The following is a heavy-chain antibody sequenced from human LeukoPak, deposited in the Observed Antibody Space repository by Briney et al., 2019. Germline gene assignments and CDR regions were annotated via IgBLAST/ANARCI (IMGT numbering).Heavy chain of an antibody. V-gene: IGHV3-21*01. J-gene: IGHJ4*02. CDR3: AREIKGYYDSSGYYVLDY. D-gene: IGHD3-22*01. CDR2: ISSSSSYI. Sequence: PGGSLRLSCAASGFTFSSYSMNWVRQAPGKGLEWVSSISSSSSYIYYADSVKGRFTISRDNAKNSLYLQMNSLRAEDTAVYYCAREIKGYYDSSGYYVLDYWGQGTLVTVSS. CDR1: GFTFSSYS.